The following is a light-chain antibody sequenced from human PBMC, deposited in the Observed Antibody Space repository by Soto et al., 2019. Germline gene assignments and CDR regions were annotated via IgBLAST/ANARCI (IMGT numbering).Light chain of an antibody. J-gene: IGLJ2*01. CDR1: SYNLGSGFD. V-gene: IGLV1-40*01. CDR3: QSYDSSLSGHVV. CDR2: YND. Sequence: QSVLTQPPSVSGAPGQRVTISCTGSSYNLGSGFDVQWYQQLPGTAPKLLIYYNDNRPSGVPDRFSGSRSGTSASLAITGLQAYDEADYYCQSYDSSLSGHVVFGGGTKLTVL.